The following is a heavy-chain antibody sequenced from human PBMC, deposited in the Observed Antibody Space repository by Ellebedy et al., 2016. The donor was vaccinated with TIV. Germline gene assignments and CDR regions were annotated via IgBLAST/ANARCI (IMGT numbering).Heavy chain of an antibody. Sequence: MPSETLSLTCTVSGGSISSGGYYWSWIRQHPGKGLEWIGYIYYSGSTYYNPSLKSRVTISVDTSKNQFSLKLSSVTAADTAVYYCARSSGWYQHFDYWGQGTLVTVSS. J-gene: IGHJ4*02. V-gene: IGHV4-31*03. CDR1: GGSISSGGYY. CDR3: ARSSGWYQHFDY. D-gene: IGHD6-19*01. CDR2: IYYSGST.